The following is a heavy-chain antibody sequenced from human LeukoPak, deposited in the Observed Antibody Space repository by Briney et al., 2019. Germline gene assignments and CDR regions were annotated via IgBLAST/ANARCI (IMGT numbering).Heavy chain of an antibody. Sequence: PSETLSLTCTVSGGSISSYYWSWLRQPPGKGLEGIGYIYYSGSTNYPPSLTSRVTISVGTSKNQFSLKLSSVTAADTAVYYCARAGDYAVPFDYWGQGTLVTVSS. CDR3: ARAGDYAVPFDY. CDR1: GGSISSYY. J-gene: IGHJ4*02. V-gene: IGHV4-59*01. CDR2: IYYSGST. D-gene: IGHD4-17*01.